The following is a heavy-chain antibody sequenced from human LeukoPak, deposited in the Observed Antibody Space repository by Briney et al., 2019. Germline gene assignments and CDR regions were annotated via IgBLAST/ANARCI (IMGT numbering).Heavy chain of an antibody. CDR1: GFTFSSYG. J-gene: IGHJ4*02. Sequence: PGGSLRLSCAASGFTFSSYGMHWVRQAPGKGLEWVAVISYDGSNKYYADSVKGRFTISRDNSKNTLYLQMNSLRAEDTAVYYCAKVVLRYFDWGLLDYWGQGTLVTVSS. D-gene: IGHD3-9*01. CDR2: ISYDGSNK. V-gene: IGHV3-30*18. CDR3: AKVVLRYFDWGLLDY.